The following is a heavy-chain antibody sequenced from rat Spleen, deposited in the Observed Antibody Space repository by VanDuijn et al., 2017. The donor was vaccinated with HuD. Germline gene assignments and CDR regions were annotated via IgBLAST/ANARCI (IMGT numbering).Heavy chain of an antibody. J-gene: IGHJ2*01. D-gene: IGHD1-1*01. CDR2: IIYDGSRT. Sequence: EVQLVESGGGLVQPGRSLKLSCAASGLTFSDYGMAWVRQAPKKGLEWVATIIYDGSRTYYRDSVKGRFTISRDNAKSALYLQVDSLRSEDTTTYYCARQATTVPSYFDYWGQGVMVTVSS. V-gene: IGHV5-29*01. CDR3: ARQATTVPSYFDY. CDR1: GLTFSDYG.